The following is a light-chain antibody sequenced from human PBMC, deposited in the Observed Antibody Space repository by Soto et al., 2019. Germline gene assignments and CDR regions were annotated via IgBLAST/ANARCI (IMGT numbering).Light chain of an antibody. CDR3: QSYDSSHVV. CDR2: DNT. J-gene: IGLJ2*01. Sequence: QAVVTQPPSVSGAPGQRVTISCTGTSSNIGAGYDVHWYQQLPGTAPKLLIYDNTNRPSGVPDRFSGSKSGTSASLAITGLQAEDEADYYCQSYDSSHVVFGGGTKLTVL. CDR1: SSNIGAGYD. V-gene: IGLV1-40*01.